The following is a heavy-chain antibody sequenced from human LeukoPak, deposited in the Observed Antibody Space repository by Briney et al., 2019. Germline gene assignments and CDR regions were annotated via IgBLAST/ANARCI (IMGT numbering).Heavy chain of an antibody. V-gene: IGHV4-59*01. D-gene: IGHD4-17*01. Sequence: SETLSLTCTVSGGSITNYYWTWIRQPPGKGLEWIGYIHYSGSTNYNPSLKSRVTISVDTSKNQFSLKLSSVTAADTAVYYCARLPSPTVTTANNWFDPWGQGTLVTVSS. CDR1: GGSITNYY. CDR2: IHYSGST. J-gene: IGHJ5*02. CDR3: ARLPSPTVTTANNWFDP.